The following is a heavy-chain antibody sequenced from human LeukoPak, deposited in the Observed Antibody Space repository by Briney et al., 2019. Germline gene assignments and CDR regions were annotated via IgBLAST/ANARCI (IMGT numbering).Heavy chain of an antibody. CDR3: ARGRYSYGY. D-gene: IGHD5-18*01. J-gene: IGHJ4*02. V-gene: IGHV4-34*01. CDR1: GGSFSGYY. Sequence: PSEALSLTCAVYGGSFSGYYWSWIRQPPGKGLEWIGEINHSGSTNYNPSLKSRVTISVDTSKNQFSLKLSSVTAADTAVYYCARGRYSYGYWGQGTLVIVSS. CDR2: INHSGST.